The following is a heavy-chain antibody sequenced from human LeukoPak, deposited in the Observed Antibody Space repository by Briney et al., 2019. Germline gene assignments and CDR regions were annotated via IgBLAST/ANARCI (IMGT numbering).Heavy chain of an antibody. Sequence: ASVKVSCKASGYTFTGYYMHWVRQAPGQGLEWMGWINPNSGGTNYAQKFQGWVTMTRDTSISTAYLQWSSLKASDTAMYYCARLSAWWELNGGLDPWGQGTLVTVSS. CDR2: INPNSGGT. J-gene: IGHJ5*02. V-gene: IGHV1-2*04. CDR3: ARLSAWWELNGGLDP. CDR1: GYTFTGYY. D-gene: IGHD1-26*01.